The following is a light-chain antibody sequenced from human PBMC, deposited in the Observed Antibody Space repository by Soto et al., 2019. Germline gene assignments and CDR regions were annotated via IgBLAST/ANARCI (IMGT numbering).Light chain of an antibody. CDR3: SPYTSATTYV. CDR2: DVS. Sequence: QSALTQPASVSGSPGQSITISCTGTSSDVGAYNYDSWYQQYPGEAPKVIIYDVSHRPAGVSNRFSGSKSGNTASLTISGLQTQDEADYSCSPYTSATTYVFGTGTKVTVL. V-gene: IGLV2-14*01. J-gene: IGLJ1*01. CDR1: SSDVGAYNY.